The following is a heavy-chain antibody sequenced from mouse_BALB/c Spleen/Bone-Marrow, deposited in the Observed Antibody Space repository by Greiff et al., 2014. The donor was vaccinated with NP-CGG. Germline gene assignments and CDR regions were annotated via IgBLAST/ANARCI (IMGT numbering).Heavy chain of an antibody. V-gene: IGHV4-1*02. CDR3: ARPGTWGYFDY. CDR1: GFDFSRYW. J-gene: IGHJ2*01. CDR2: INPDSSMI. Sequence: EVKLMESGGGLVQPGGSLKLSCAASGFDFSRYWMSWVRQAPGKGLEWIGEINPDSSMINYTPSLKDKFIISRDNAKNTLYLQMSKVRSEDTALYYCARPGTWGYFDYWGQGTTLTVSS. D-gene: IGHD4-1*01.